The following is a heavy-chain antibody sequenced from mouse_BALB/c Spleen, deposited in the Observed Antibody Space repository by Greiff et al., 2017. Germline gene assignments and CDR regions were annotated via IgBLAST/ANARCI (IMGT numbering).Heavy chain of an antibody. CDR3: ARGGYYDPRFAY. CDR2: ISYSGST. D-gene: IGHD2-4*01. J-gene: IGHJ3*01. Sequence: EVKLLESGPGLVKPSQSLSLTCTVTGYSITSDYAWNWIRQFPGNKLEWMGYISYSGSTSYNPSLKSRISITRDTSKNQFFLQLNSVTTEDTATYYCARGGYYDPRFAYWGQGTLVTVSA. V-gene: IGHV3-2*02. CDR1: GYSITSDYA.